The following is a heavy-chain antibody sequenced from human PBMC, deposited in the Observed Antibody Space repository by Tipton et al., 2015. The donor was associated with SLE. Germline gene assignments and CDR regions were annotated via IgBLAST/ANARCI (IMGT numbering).Heavy chain of an antibody. Sequence: TLSLTCTVSGGSISSYYWSWMRQPPGKGLEWIGRIYYIGSTSYNPSLKSRVTISVDTSKNQFSLKLSSVTAADTAVYFCARQAYLCSTTSCPMNPDAFDIWRQGTMVTVSS. D-gene: IGHD2-2*01. V-gene: IGHV4-59*08. CDR1: GGSISSYY. CDR2: IYYIGST. J-gene: IGHJ3*02. CDR3: ARQAYLCSTTSCPMNPDAFDI.